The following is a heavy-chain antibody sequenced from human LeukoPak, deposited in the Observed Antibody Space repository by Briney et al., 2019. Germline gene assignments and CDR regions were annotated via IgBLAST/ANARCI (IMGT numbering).Heavy chain of an antibody. CDR1: GFTFSSYA. J-gene: IGHJ4*02. V-gene: IGHV3-30*18. Sequence: PGGSLRLSCAASGFTFSSYAMHWVRQAPGKGLEWVAVISYDGSNKYYADSVKGRFTISRDNSKNTLYLQMNSLRAEDTAVYYCAKQFTYWGSSEYFDYWGQGTLVTVSS. CDR2: ISYDGSNK. D-gene: IGHD7-27*01. CDR3: AKQFTYWGSSEYFDY.